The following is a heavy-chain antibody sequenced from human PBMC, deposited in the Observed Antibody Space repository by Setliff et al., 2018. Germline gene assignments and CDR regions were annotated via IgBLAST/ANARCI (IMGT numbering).Heavy chain of an antibody. D-gene: IGHD4-4*01. CDR2: ISSSSSTI. V-gene: IGHV3-11*04. CDR1: GGSISSGGYY. Sequence: LSLTCTVSGGSISSGGYYWSWIRQHPGKGLEWVSYISSSSSTIYYADSVKGRFTISRDNAKSSLYLQMNSLRAEDTAVYYCARDVDYSRPEYYYGMDVWGQGTTVTVSS. J-gene: IGHJ6*02. CDR3: ARDVDYSRPEYYYGMDV.